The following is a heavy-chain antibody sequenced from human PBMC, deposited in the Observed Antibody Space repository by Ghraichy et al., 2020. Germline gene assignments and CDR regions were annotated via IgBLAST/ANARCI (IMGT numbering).Heavy chain of an antibody. CDR3: ARRVVPAATYWYFDL. Sequence: SVKVSCKASGGTFSSYAISWVRQAPGQGLEGRGGKIPISGTANYAQKFQGRVTITADKSTSTAYMELSSLRSEDTAVYYCARRVVPAATYWYFDLWGRGTLVTVSS. D-gene: IGHD2-2*01. CDR1: GGTFSSYA. J-gene: IGHJ2*01. V-gene: IGHV1-69*06. CDR2: KIPISGTA.